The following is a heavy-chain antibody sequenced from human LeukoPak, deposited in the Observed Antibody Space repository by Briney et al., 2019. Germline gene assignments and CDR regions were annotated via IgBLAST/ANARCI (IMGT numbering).Heavy chain of an antibody. CDR2: ISGSGGST. Sequence: GGSLRLSCAASGFTFSSYAVSWARQAPGKGLEWVSAISGSGGSTYYADSVKGRFTISRDNSKDTLYLQMNSLRAEDTAVYYCAKDADYSNYVSWFDPWGQGTLVTVSS. CDR1: GFTFSSYA. J-gene: IGHJ5*02. V-gene: IGHV3-23*01. D-gene: IGHD4-11*01. CDR3: AKDADYSNYVSWFDP.